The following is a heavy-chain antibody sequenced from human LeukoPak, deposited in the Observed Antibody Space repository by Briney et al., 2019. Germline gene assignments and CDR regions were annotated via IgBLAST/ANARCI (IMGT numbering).Heavy chain of an antibody. CDR3: ARDFSDDSSGYYGELDY. V-gene: IGHV3-21*01. CDR2: ISSSSSYI. Sequence: TGGSLRLSCAASGFTFSSYSMNWVRQAPGKGLEWVSSISSSSSYIYYADSVKGRFTISRDNAKNSLYLQMNSLRAEDTAVYYCARDFSDDSSGYYGELDYWGQGTLVTVSS. J-gene: IGHJ4*02. CDR1: GFTFSSYS. D-gene: IGHD3-22*01.